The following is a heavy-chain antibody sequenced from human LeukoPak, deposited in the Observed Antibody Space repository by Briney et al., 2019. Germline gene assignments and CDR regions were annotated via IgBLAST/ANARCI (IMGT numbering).Heavy chain of an antibody. CDR2: IYYSGST. D-gene: IGHD3-22*01. J-gene: IGHJ6*02. Sequence: SETLSLTCTVSGGSISSYYWSWIRQPPGKGLEWIGYIYYSGSTNYNPSLKSRVTISVDTSKNQFSLKLSSVTAADTAVYYCARHGPDDSSGYYPLYYYYGMDVWGQGTTVTVSS. V-gene: IGHV4-59*08. CDR1: GGSISSYY. CDR3: ARHGPDDSSGYYPLYYYYGMDV.